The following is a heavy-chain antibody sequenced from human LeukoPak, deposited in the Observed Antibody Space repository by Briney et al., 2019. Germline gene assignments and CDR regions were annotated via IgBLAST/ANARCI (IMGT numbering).Heavy chain of an antibody. D-gene: IGHD2-2*01. Sequence: GGSLRLSCAASGFTFSNHAMQWVRQAPGKGLEYVSAISGNGGSTYYASSVKGRFTISRDNSKNTLYLQMGSLRAEDMAVYYCARVAPIVVVPAAIYYYYYMDVWGKGTTVTVSS. V-gene: IGHV3-64*01. J-gene: IGHJ6*03. CDR3: ARVAPIVVVPAAIYYYYYMDV. CDR2: ISGNGGST. CDR1: GFTFSNHA.